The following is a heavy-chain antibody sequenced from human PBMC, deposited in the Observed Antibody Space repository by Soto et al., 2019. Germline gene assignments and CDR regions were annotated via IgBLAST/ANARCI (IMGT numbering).Heavy chain of an antibody. J-gene: IGHJ4*02. CDR1: GFNLDDHT. D-gene: IGHD3-22*01. CDR2: ISWDGDSA. Sequence: PGGSLRLSCAASGFNLDDHTMQWVRQAPGKGLEWVSLISWDGDSAYYADSVKGRFTISRDNSKNSLYLQMNSLRTEDTALYYCARRFYYYNNSGHPPDYWGPGTLVAVSS. V-gene: IGHV3-43*01. CDR3: ARRFYYYNNSGHPPDY.